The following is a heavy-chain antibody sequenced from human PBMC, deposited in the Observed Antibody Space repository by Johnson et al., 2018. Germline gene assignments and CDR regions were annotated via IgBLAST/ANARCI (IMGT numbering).Heavy chain of an antibody. V-gene: IGHV3-9*01. Sequence: VQLVESGGGLVQPGRSLRLSCAASGFIFDDYAMHWVRQAPGKGLEWVSGISWNSGKIEYADSVKGRFTISRDNAKNSLYLQMNSLRTEDTALYYCAKDDTSGWYRYFQHWGQGTLVTVSS. D-gene: IGHD6-19*01. CDR1: GFIFDDYA. CDR2: ISWNSGKI. CDR3: AKDDTSGWYRYFQH. J-gene: IGHJ1*01.